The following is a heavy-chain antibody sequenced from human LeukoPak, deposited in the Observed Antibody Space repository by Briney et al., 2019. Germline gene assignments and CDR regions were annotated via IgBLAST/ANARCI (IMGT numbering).Heavy chain of an antibody. CDR3: VRDPSGSGFAFDS. J-gene: IGHJ4*02. D-gene: IGHD1-1*01. CDR1: GFTFGDYA. V-gene: IGHV3-33*01. Sequence: GGSLRLSCTASGFTFGDYALSGFRQAPGKGLGWGAFIWFDGSNKHYADSVKGRFTISRDNSEDTLYLQMNSLRAEDTAVYYCVRDPSGSGFAFDSWGQGALVTVSS. CDR2: IWFDGSNK.